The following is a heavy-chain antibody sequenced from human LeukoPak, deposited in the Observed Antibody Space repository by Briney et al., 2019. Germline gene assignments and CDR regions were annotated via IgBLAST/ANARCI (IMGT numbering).Heavy chain of an antibody. CDR1: GYSFTSYW. J-gene: IGHJ6*02. Sequence: GESLKISCKGSGYSFTSYWIGWVRQMPGKGLEWMGIIYPGDSDTRYSPSFQGQVTISADKSISTAYLQWSSLKASDTAMYYCARAITMVRGVPSAFMDVWGQGTTVTVSS. CDR2: IYPGDSDT. D-gene: IGHD3-10*01. CDR3: ARAITMVRGVPSAFMDV. V-gene: IGHV5-51*03.